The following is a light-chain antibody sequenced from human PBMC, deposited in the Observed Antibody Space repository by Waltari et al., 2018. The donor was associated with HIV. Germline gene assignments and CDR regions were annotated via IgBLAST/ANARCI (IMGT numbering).Light chain of an antibody. Sequence: SYELTQPLSVSVALGQTARITCGGDNFGRNNVHWYQQKPGQAPVLVIYRNTNRPSGIPERFSGSNSGNTATLTITRAQVGDEADYYCHVWDRATGVFGTGTTVTVL. J-gene: IGLJ1*01. CDR1: NFGRNN. V-gene: IGLV3-9*01. CDR2: RNT. CDR3: HVWDRATGV.